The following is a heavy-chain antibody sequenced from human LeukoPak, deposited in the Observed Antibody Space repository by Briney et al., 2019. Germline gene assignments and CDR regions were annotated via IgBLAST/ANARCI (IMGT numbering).Heavy chain of an antibody. CDR1: GFTVSSHY. D-gene: IGHD5-12*01. V-gene: IGHV3-53*01. J-gene: IGHJ4*02. CDR2: IHSGGST. CDR3: ATGYADYEGAADY. Sequence: PGGSLRLSCAASGFTVSSHYMCWVRQAPGKGLGWVSVIHSGGSTYYADSVKGRFTISRDNPTNTLYLQMNSLRAEDTAVYYCATGYADYEGAADYWGQGTLVTVSS.